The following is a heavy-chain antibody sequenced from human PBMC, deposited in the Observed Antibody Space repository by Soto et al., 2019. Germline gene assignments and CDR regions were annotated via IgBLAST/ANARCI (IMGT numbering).Heavy chain of an antibody. CDR1: GFTFSSYA. Sequence: GGSLRLSCAASGFTFSSYAMHWVRQAPGKGLEYVSAISSNGGSTYYANSVKGRFTISRDNSKNTLYLQMGSLRAEEMAVYYCARGQGREYSGYDTYYFDYWGQGTLVTVSS. J-gene: IGHJ4*02. CDR2: ISSNGGST. CDR3: ARGQGREYSGYDTYYFDY. V-gene: IGHV3-64*01. D-gene: IGHD5-12*01.